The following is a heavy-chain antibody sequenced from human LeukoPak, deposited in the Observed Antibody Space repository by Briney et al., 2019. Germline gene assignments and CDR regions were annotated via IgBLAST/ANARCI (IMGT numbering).Heavy chain of an antibody. V-gene: IGHV1-8*01. CDR2: MNPNSGNT. CDR3: ARVTMVRGVHGYYFDY. CDR1: GYTFTSYD. J-gene: IGHJ4*02. Sequence: GASVKASCKASGYTFTSYDINWVRQATGQGLEWMGWMNPNSGNTGYAQKFQGRVTMTRNTSISTAYMELSSLRSEDTAVYYCARVTMVRGVHGYYFDYWGQGTLVTVSS. D-gene: IGHD3-10*01.